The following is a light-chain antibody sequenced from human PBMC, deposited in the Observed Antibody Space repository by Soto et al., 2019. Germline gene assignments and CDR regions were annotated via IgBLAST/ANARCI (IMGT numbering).Light chain of an antibody. CDR1: QSISIW. CDR2: KTS. J-gene: IGKJ1*01. V-gene: IGKV1-5*03. Sequence: DIPMTQSPSTLSASVGDRVTITCRASQSISIWLAWYEQKPGKRPNLLVYKTSSLESRVPSRFSGSGSGTEFTLTISTLPPDDFPTYYCQLYNDYSWSFGQGTKVEIK. CDR3: QLYNDYSWS.